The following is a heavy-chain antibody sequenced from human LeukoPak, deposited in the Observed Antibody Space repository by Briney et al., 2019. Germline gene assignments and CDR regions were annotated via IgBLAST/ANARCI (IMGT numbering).Heavy chain of an antibody. CDR1: GFTFSSYG. CDR3: ARDRRSSSWDYYYYGMDV. CDR2: ISYDGSNK. J-gene: IGHJ6*02. V-gene: IGHV3-30*03. D-gene: IGHD6-13*01. Sequence: GGSLRLSCAASGFTFSSYGMHWVRQAPGKGLEWVAVISYDGSNKYYADSVKGRFTISRDNSKNTLYLQMNSLRAEDTAVYYCARDRRSSSWDYYYYGMDVWGQGTTVTVSS.